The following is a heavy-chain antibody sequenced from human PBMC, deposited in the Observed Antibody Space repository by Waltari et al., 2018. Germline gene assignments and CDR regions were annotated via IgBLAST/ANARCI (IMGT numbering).Heavy chain of an antibody. V-gene: IGHV1-18*01. D-gene: IGHD6-13*01. CDR2: ISAYNGNT. J-gene: IGHJ6*02. Sequence: QVQLVQSGAEVKQPGASVKVSCKASGYTFTSYGISWVRQAPGQGLEWMGWISAYNGNTNYAQKLQGRVTMTTDTSTSTAYRELRSLRSDDTAVYYGARDVGLYSSSWYPSRSIYGMDVGGQGP. CDR3: ARDVGLYSSSWYPSRSIYGMDV. CDR1: GYTFTSYG.